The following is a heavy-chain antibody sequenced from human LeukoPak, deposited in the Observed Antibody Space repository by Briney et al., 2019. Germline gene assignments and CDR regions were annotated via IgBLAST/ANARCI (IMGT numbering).Heavy chain of an antibody. V-gene: IGHV3-23*01. CDR2: ISGSGGST. D-gene: IGHD2-21*02. CDR1: GFTFSSYA. Sequence: GGSLRLSCAASGFTFSSYAMSWVRQASGKGLEWVSAISGSGGSTYYADSVKGRFTISRDNSKNTLYLQMNSLRAEDTALYYCAKDIGSHIVVVTALDYWGQGTLVTVSS. CDR3: AKDIGSHIVVVTALDY. J-gene: IGHJ4*02.